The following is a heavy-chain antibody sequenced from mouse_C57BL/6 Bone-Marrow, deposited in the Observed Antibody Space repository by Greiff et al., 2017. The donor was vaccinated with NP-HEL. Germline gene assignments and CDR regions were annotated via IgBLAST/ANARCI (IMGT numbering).Heavy chain of an antibody. CDR1: GFTFSSYG. CDR2: ISSGGSYT. V-gene: IGHV5-6*01. J-gene: IGHJ3*01. CDR3: ASTGTWMFAY. Sequence: DVQLVESGGDLVKPGGSLKLSCAASGFTFSSYGLSWVRQTPDQRLAWVATISSGGSYTYYPDSVKGRFPISRDNAKNTLYLQMSSLKSEDTAMYYCASTGTWMFAYWGQGTLVTVSA. D-gene: IGHD4-1*01.